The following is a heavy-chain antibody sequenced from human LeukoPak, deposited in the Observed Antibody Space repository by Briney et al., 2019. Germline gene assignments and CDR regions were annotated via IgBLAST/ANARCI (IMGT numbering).Heavy chain of an antibody. CDR1: GFTFRSYA. Sequence: PGGSLRLSCAASGFTFRSYAMHWVRQAPGKGLEWEAAISYDGSNKKYADSVKGQFTISRDNSKNTLYLQMNSLRAEDTAVYYCARGVRIAVAGNIDYWGQGTLVTVSS. CDR3: ARGVRIAVAGNIDY. J-gene: IGHJ4*02. D-gene: IGHD6-19*01. CDR2: ISYDGSNK. V-gene: IGHV3-30*04.